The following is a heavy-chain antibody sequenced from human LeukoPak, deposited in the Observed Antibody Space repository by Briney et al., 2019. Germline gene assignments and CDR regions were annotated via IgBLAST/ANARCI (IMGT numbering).Heavy chain of an antibody. J-gene: IGHJ4*02. V-gene: IGHV3-21*01. CDR3: ARDPATIFGVDNFDY. D-gene: IGHD3-3*01. Sequence: PGGSVRLSCTASGFTFSTYDMHWVRQAPGKGLEWVSSISSSSSYIYYADSVKGRFTISRDSAKNSLYLQMNSLRAEDTAVYYCARDPATIFGVDNFDYWGQGTLVTVSS. CDR2: ISSSSSYI. CDR1: GFTFSTYD.